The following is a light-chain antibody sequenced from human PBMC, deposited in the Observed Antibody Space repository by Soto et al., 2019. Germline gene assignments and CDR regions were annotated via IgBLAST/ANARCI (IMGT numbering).Light chain of an antibody. Sequence: QSVLTQPPSVSGAPGQRVTISCTGSSSNIGAGYDVHWYQQLPGTAPKLLIYGNSNRPSGVPDRFSGSKSGTSASLAITGLQAEDVADYYCQSYASSLSGYVVFGGGTKLTVL. J-gene: IGLJ2*01. CDR2: GNS. CDR3: QSYASSLSGYVV. CDR1: SSNIGAGYD. V-gene: IGLV1-40*01.